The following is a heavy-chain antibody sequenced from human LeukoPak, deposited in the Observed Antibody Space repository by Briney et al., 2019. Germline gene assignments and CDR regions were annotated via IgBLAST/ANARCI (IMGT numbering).Heavy chain of an antibody. V-gene: IGHV4-59*12. Sequence: SETLSLTCTASGGSISSYYWSWVRQPPGKGLEYIGYIQHSGSTNYNPSLKSRVTMSIDTSKNQFSLKLSSVAAADTAVYYCARADIVVVPAAERESYYYYYGMDVWGQGTTVTVSS. CDR2: IQHSGST. D-gene: IGHD2-2*01. J-gene: IGHJ6*02. CDR1: GGSISSYY. CDR3: ARADIVVVPAAERESYYYYYGMDV.